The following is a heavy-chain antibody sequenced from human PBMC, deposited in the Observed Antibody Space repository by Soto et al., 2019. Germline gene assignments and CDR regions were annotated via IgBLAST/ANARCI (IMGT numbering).Heavy chain of an antibody. D-gene: IGHD4-4*01. Sequence: PSETLSLTCAVYGGSFSGYYWSWIRQPPGKGLEWIGEINHSGSTNYNPSLKSRVTISVDTSKNQFSLKLSSVTAADPAVYYCARLGSLLQPIDYWGQGTPVTVSS. J-gene: IGHJ4*02. V-gene: IGHV4-34*01. CDR2: INHSGST. CDR1: GGSFSGYY. CDR3: ARLGSLLQPIDY.